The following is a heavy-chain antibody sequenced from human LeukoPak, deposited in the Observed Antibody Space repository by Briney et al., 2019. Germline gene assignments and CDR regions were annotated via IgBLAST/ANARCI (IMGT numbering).Heavy chain of an antibody. CDR2: IFPYSGVT. D-gene: IGHD3-10*01. CDR1: GYTFTDYY. J-gene: IGHJ4*02. CDR3: ARGRWFGELSHHFDY. Sequence: ASVRVSCKASGYTFTDYYIHWVRQAPGQGLEWMGWIFPYSGVTNFAQKFQGRVSVTRDTPITTVYMELSSPSSDDTAVYYCARGRWFGELSHHFDYWGQGTLVIVSS. V-gene: IGHV1-2*02.